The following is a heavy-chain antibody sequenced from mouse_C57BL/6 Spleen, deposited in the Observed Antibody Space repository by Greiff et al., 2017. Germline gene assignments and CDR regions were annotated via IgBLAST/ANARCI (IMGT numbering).Heavy chain of an antibody. V-gene: IGHV5-6*01. Sequence: EVQLVESGGDLVKPGGSLKLSCAASGFTFSSYGMSWVRQTPDKRLEWVATISSGGSYTYYPDSVKGRFTISRDNAKNTLYLQMSSLKSEDTAMYYCARPIPFTTVVEGYFDVWGTGTTVTVSS. CDR3: ARPIPFTTVVEGYFDV. CDR2: ISSGGSYT. D-gene: IGHD1-1*01. CDR1: GFTFSSYG. J-gene: IGHJ1*03.